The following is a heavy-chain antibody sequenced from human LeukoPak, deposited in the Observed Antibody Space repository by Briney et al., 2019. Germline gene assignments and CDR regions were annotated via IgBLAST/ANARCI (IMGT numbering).Heavy chain of an antibody. CDR2: ISWNSGSI. J-gene: IGHJ4*02. CDR3: ARAGDPGTVWYRPDY. Sequence: PGGSLRLSCAASGFTFSSYAMSWVRQAPGKGLEWVSGISWNSGSIGYADSVKGRFTISRDNAKNSLYLQMNSLRAEDTAVYYCARAGDPGTVWYRPDYWGQGTLVTVSS. V-gene: IGHV3-20*04. D-gene: IGHD3-10*01. CDR1: GFTFSSYA.